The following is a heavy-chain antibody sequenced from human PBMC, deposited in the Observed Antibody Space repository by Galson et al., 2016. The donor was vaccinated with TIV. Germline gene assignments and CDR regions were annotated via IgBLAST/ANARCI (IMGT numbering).Heavy chain of an antibody. V-gene: IGHV4-4*07. CDR3: ARWADSGSYYQYFHH. J-gene: IGHJ1*01. CDR2: IYSSGST. CDR1: GGSISSYY. D-gene: IGHD1-26*01. Sequence: ETLSLTCTVSGGSISSYYWSWIRQPAGKGLEWIGRIYSSGSTKYNTSLKSRVTMSVDTSKNQFSLNLGSVTAADTAVYYCARWADSGSYYQYFHHWGPGILVTVSS.